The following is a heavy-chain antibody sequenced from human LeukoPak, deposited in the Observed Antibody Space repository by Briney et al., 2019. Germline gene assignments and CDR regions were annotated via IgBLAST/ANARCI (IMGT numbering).Heavy chain of an antibody. Sequence: GGSLTLSCAASGFTFNNYAMSWVRPPPPKGLEWVSAITGSGDDTYHSDSVKGRFTISRDNSKNTLYLQMNRLRAEDTAVYYCAKGSHYSRPYYFDFWGQEILVTVSS. CDR1: GFTFNNYA. V-gene: IGHV3-23*01. J-gene: IGHJ4*02. D-gene: IGHD3-10*01. CDR2: ITGSGDDT. CDR3: AKGSHYSRPYYFDF.